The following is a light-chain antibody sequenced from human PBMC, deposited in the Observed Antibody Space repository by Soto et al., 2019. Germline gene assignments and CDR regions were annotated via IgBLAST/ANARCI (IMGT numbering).Light chain of an antibody. CDR3: QHYNSYSEP. V-gene: IGKV1-5*03. CDR2: KAS. CDR1: QTISSW. Sequence: DIQMTQSPSTLSGSVGDRVTITCRASQTISSWLAWYQQKPGKAPKLLIYKASTLKSGVPSRFSGSGSGTEFTLTISSLQPDDFATYYCQHYNSYSEPFG. J-gene: IGKJ1*01.